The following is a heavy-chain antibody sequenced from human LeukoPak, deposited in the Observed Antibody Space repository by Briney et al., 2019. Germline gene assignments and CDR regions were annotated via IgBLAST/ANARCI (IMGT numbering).Heavy chain of an antibody. J-gene: IGHJ4*02. CDR3: ATYRQVLLPFES. CDR2: IGSAI. V-gene: IGHV3-48*01. CDR1: GFTFSDFS. D-gene: IGHD5-18*01. Sequence: GGSLRLSCVASGFTFSDFSLNWVRQAPGKGLEWISYIGSAIYYADSVRGRFTISRDNSKSTLSLQMNSLRVEDTAIYYCATYRQVLLPFESWGQGTLVTVSS.